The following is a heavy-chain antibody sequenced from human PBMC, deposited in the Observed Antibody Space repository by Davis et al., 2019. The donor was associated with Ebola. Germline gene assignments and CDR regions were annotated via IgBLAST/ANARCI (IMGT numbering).Heavy chain of an antibody. D-gene: IGHD5-18*01. CDR1: GFTFSSFA. Sequence: GESLKISCAASGFTFSSFAMSWVRQAPGKGLEWVSSISESGDRTNHADSVKGRFTISRDNAKNSLYLQMNSLRAEDTALYYCAKGTKIQLWSYFDYWGQGTLVTVSS. V-gene: IGHV3-23*01. J-gene: IGHJ4*02. CDR3: AKGTKIQLWSYFDY. CDR2: ISESGDRT.